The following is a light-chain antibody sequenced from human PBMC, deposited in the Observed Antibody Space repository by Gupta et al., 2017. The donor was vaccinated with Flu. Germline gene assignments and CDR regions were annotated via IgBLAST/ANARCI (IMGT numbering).Light chain of an antibody. CDR3: QQANNWPIT. CDR2: TTS. J-gene: IGKJ5*01. Sequence: QSFGSASIGARVSIACRAGRHVGKYLAWYRQRPGEAPHLLIYTTSTLQPGVSSRFSGSGSGTDFILTISSLQPEDSATYYCQQANNWPITFGQGTLMEIK. V-gene: IGKV1-12*01. CDR1: RHVGKY.